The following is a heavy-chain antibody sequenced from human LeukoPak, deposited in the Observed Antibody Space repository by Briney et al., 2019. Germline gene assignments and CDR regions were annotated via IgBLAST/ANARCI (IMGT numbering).Heavy chain of an antibody. J-gene: IGHJ4*02. V-gene: IGHV1-2*02. CDR2: INPNSGGT. CDR3: ARVGGRSRSTLDY. CDR1: GYTFTGYY. D-gene: IGHD3-16*02. Sequence: GASVKVSCKASGYTFTGYYMHWVRQAPGQGLEWMGWINPNSGGTNYAQKFQGRVTITRNTSISTAYMELSSLRSEDTAVYYCARVGGRSRSTLDYWGQGTLVTVSS.